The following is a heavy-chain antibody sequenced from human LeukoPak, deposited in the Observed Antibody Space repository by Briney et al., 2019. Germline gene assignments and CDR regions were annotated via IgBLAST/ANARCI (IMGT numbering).Heavy chain of an antibody. J-gene: IGHJ4*02. CDR2: ISYDGSNK. CDR1: GFTFSSYG. D-gene: IGHD5-12*01. V-gene: IGHV3-30*18. Sequence: GGSLRLSCAASGFTFSSYGMHWVRQAPGKGLEWVAVISYDGSNKYYADSVKGRFTISRDNSKNTLYLQMNSLRAEDTAVYYYAKGAIVATTADYFDYWGQGTLVTVSS. CDR3: AKGAIVATTADYFDY.